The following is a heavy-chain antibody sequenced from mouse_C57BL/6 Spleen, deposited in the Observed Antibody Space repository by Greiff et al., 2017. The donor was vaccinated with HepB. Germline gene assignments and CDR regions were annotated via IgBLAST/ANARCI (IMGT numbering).Heavy chain of an antibody. Sequence: VKLQQPGAELVRPGSSVKLSCKASGYTFTSYWMDWVKQRPGQGLEWIGNIYPSDSETHYNQKFKDKATLTVDKSSSTAYMQLSSLTSEDSAVYYCARERDGSYFDYWGQGTTLTVSS. J-gene: IGHJ2*01. CDR1: GYTFTSYW. CDR3: ARERDGSYFDY. V-gene: IGHV1-61*01. CDR2: IYPSDSET. D-gene: IGHD3-3*01.